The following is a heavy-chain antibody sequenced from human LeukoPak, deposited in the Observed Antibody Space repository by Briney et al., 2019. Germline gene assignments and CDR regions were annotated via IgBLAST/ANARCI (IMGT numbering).Heavy chain of an antibody. CDR3: AKGTGSSGSSGIDY. V-gene: IGHV4-34*01. CDR1: GGSFSGYY. J-gene: IGHJ4*02. Sequence: SETLSLTCAVYGGSFSGYYWSWIRQPPGKGLEWIGEINHSGSTNYNPSLKSRVTISVDTSKNQFSLKLSSVTDADTAVYSCAKGTGSSGSSGIDYWGQGTLVTVSS. D-gene: IGHD3-10*01. CDR2: INHSGST.